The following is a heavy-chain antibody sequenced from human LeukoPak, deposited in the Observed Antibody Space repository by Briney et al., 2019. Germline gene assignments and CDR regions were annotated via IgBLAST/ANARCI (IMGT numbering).Heavy chain of an antibody. Sequence: ASVKVSCKASGYTFTSYYMHWVRQAPGQGLEWTGIINPSGGSTSYAQKFQGRVTMTRDTSTSTVYMELSSLRSEDTAVYYCARGGEVVVVPAAIEPELDYWGQGTLVTVSS. D-gene: IGHD2-2*01. CDR2: INPSGGST. CDR1: GYTFTSYY. V-gene: IGHV1-46*01. J-gene: IGHJ4*02. CDR3: ARGGEVVVVPAAIEPELDY.